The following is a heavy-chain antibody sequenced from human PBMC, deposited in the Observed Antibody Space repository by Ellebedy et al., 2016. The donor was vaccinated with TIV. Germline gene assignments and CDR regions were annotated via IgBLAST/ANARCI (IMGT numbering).Heavy chain of an antibody. CDR3: ARDRGNTADDY. D-gene: IGHD4-23*01. V-gene: IGHV3-11*01. CDR2: ISSSGSTI. Sequence: GESLKISCAASGFTFSSYAMSWIRQAPGKGLEWVSYISSSGSTIYYADSVKGRFTISRDNAKNSLYLQMNSLRAEDTAVYYCARDRGNTADDYWGQGTLVTVSS. CDR1: GFTFSSYA. J-gene: IGHJ4*02.